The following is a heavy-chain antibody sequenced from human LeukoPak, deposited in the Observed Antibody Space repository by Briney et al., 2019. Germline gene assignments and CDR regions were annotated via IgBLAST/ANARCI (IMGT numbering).Heavy chain of an antibody. D-gene: IGHD6-19*01. CDR3: ATLPARGGWFSLRPLDY. J-gene: IGHJ4*02. CDR2: ISGSGGST. V-gene: IGHV3-23*01. CDR1: GFTFSSYA. Sequence: QPGGSLRLSCTASGFTFSSYAMSWVRPAPGKGLEWVSAISGSGGSTYYADSVKGRLTISRDNSKNTLYLQMNSLRAEDTAVYYCATLPARGGWFSLRPLDYWGQGTLVTVSS.